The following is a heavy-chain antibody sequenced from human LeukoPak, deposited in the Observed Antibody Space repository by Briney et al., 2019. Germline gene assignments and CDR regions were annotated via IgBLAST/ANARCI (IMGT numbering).Heavy chain of an antibody. CDR2: IKSKTDGGTT. CDR3: TTFLTG. D-gene: IGHD3-9*01. Sequence: PGGSLRLSCAASGFTFSNAWMSWVRQAPGKGLEWVGCIKSKTDGGTTDYAAPVKGRFTISRDDSKNTLYLQMNSLKTEDTAVYYCTTFLTGWGQGTLVTVSS. V-gene: IGHV3-15*01. J-gene: IGHJ4*02. CDR1: GFTFSNAW.